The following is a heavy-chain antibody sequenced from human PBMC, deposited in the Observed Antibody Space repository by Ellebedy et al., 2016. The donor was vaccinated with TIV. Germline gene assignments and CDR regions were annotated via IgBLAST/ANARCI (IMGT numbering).Heavy chain of an antibody. V-gene: IGHV3-30-3*01. CDR3: ARDRLMVRGAFDY. CDR1: GFTFSSYA. D-gene: IGHD3-10*01. J-gene: IGHJ4*02. Sequence: GESLKISCAASGFTFSSYAMHWVRQAPGKGLEWVAVISYDGSNKYYADSVKGRFTISRDNSKNTLYLQMNSLRAEDTAVYYCARDRLMVRGAFDYWGQGTLVTVSS. CDR2: ISYDGSNK.